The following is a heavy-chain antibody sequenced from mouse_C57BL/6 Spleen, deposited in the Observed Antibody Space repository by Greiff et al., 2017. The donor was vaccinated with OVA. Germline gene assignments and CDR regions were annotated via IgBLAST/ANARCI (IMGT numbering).Heavy chain of an antibody. CDR1: GYTFTDYN. Sequence: VQLQQSGPELVKPGASVKIPCKASGYTFTDYNMDWVKQSHGKSLEWIGDINPNNGGTIYNQKFKGKATFTVDKSSSTAYMELRSLTSEDTAVFYCARTKDSGTEYFEYWGQGTTLTVSS. CDR3: ARTKDSGTEYFEY. V-gene: IGHV1-18*01. D-gene: IGHD3-1*01. J-gene: IGHJ2*01. CDR2: INPNNGGT.